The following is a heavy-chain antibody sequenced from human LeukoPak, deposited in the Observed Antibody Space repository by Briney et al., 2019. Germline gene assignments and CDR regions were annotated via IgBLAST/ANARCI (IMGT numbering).Heavy chain of an antibody. CDR2: ISSSSTI. D-gene: IGHD5-12*01. CDR1: GFTFSSYS. Sequence: GGSLRLSCAASGFTFSSYSMNWVRQAPGKGLEWVSYISSSSTIYYADSVKGRFTISRDNAKNSLYLQMNSLRAEDTAVYYCAREPGYDDGYWGQGTLVTVSS. CDR3: AREPGYDDGY. J-gene: IGHJ4*02. V-gene: IGHV3-48*04.